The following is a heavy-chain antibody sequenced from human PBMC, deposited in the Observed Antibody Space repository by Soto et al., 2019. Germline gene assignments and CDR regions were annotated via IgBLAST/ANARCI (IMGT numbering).Heavy chain of an antibody. CDR3: ARGVDSWSGYLF. CDR1: GGSFDGYY. D-gene: IGHD3-3*01. Sequence: SETLSLTCALYGGSFDGYYLSWIRQSPGKGLEWIGEIHHSGSTKYNPSLKSRVSLSVDTSTKQFSLKMTSMTAADRGVYYCARGVDSWSGYLFWGQGTPVTVSS. J-gene: IGHJ4*02. CDR2: IHHSGST. V-gene: IGHV4-34*01.